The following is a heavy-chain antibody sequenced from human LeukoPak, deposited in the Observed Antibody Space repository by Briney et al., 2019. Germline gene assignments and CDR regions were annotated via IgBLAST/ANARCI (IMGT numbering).Heavy chain of an antibody. CDR2: TWFDGSSK. CDR1: GFTFSNFS. CDR3: AKGSAITGIQRPLDY. Sequence: PGGSLRLSCATSGFTFSNFSMHWVRQAPGKGLERVSLTWFDGSSKYYADSVKGRFTVSRDNSKNTLLLQMNSLRDEDTAVYFCAKGSAITGIQRPLDYWGQGTLVTVSS. V-gene: IGHV3-33*03. D-gene: IGHD1-20*01. J-gene: IGHJ4*02.